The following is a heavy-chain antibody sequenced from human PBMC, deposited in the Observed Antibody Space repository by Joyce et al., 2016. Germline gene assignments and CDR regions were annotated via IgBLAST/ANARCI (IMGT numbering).Heavy chain of an antibody. CDR3: ARGPRISLIGVLGFSQS. CDR2: INPPTGAT. V-gene: IGHV1-2*02. D-gene: IGHD3-3*01. J-gene: IGHJ4*02. CDR1: GYIFSDYY. Sequence: QVQLVQSGTEVKKPGASVKVSCKASGYIFSDYYINWVRQAPGQGLEWMGLINPPTGATDHADKFQRRGTMTRDTSSSTANLELRGLTSDDTGVYYCARGPRISLIGVLGFSQSWGQGTQVIVSS.